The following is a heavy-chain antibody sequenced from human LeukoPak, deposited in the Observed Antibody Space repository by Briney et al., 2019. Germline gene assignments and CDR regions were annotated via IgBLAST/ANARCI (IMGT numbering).Heavy chain of an antibody. V-gene: IGHV4-4*07. CDR3: ARVSSAGIWDY. CDR2: IYTSGST. Sequence: SETLPLTCTVSGGSFSGYYWRWIRQPAGKGLEWIGRIYTSGSTNYNPSLKSRVTMSVDTSKNQFSLKLSSVTAADTAVYYCARVSSAGIWDYWGQGTLVTVSS. J-gene: IGHJ4*02. D-gene: IGHD6-19*01. CDR1: GGSFSGYY.